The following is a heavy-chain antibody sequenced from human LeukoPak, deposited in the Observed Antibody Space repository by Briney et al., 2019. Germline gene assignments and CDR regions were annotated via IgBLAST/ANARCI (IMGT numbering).Heavy chain of an antibody. CDR1: GGSISNYY. J-gene: IGHJ4*02. D-gene: IGHD3-16*01. CDR2: IYYSGTT. CDR3: ARLPRGGDIDY. V-gene: IGHV4-59*12. Sequence: SETLSLTCTVSGGSISNYYWNWIRQPPGKGLEWIGYIYYSGTTNYNPSLKSRVSMSVDTSKNQFSLKLSSVTAADTAVYYCARLPRGGDIDYWGQGTLVTVSS.